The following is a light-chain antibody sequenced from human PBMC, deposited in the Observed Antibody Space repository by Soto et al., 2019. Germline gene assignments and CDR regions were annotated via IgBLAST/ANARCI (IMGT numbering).Light chain of an antibody. CDR1: SSDVGGHKY. CDR2: EVN. V-gene: IGLV2-8*01. Sequence: QSVLTQPPSASGSPGQSVTISCTGTSSDVGGHKYVSWYQQHPGKAPKLMIYEVNKRPSGVPDRFSGSKSGNTASLTVSGLQAEDEADYYCSSYVDSNKFVFGTGTKVTVL. CDR3: SSYVDSNKFV. J-gene: IGLJ1*01.